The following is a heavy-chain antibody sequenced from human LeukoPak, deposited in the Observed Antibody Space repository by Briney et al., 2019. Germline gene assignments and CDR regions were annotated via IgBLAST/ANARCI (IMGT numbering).Heavy chain of an antibody. Sequence: GGSLRLSCAASGFPFSRYAMSGVRETPERGLEWVSVISGSDGSIHYADYVKGRLTISRDDSRNTVYLQMNNLRAEETAVYYCAKQVSCDTTTCYSGMPPDYWGQGTLVTVSS. CDR3: AKQVSCDTTTCYSGMPPDY. CDR1: GFPFSRYA. J-gene: IGHJ4*02. D-gene: IGHD2/OR15-2a*01. V-gene: IGHV3-23*01. CDR2: ISGSDGSI.